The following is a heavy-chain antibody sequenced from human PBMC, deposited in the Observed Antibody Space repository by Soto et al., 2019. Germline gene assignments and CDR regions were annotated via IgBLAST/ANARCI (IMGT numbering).Heavy chain of an antibody. V-gene: IGHV3-15*01. J-gene: IGHJ5*02. CDR3: ATDRNWYDP. Sequence: EVHLVESGGGLVKPGGSLRLSCAASGLNFNTAWMSWVRQSPGKGPEWVGRIKSKNNDGTSEYAAPVKGRFTISRDDSKNTLYLQMNSLKIEDTAVYYCATDRNWYDPWGPGTLVTVSS. CDR2: IKSKNNDGTS. CDR1: GLNFNTAW.